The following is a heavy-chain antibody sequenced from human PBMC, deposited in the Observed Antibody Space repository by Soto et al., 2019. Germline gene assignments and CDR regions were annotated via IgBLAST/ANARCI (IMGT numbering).Heavy chain of an antibody. CDR2: IYPGDFDT. D-gene: IGHD4-17*01. Sequence: PGESLKISCKGSGYSFNTYWIGWVRQRPGKGLEWMGIIYPGDFDTRYGPSFQGQVTISANKSISTAYLQWSSLKASDTAMYYCARYDYGDRGRYYFDYWGQGALVTVSS. J-gene: IGHJ4*02. V-gene: IGHV5-51*01. CDR1: GYSFNTYW. CDR3: ARYDYGDRGRYYFDY.